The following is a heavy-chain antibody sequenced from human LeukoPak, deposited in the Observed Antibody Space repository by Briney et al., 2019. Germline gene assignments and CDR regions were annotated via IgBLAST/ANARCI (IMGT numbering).Heavy chain of an antibody. CDR3: ARGPAVARPNRLDY. CDR2: INHSGST. V-gene: IGHV4-34*01. Sequence: SETLSLTCAVYGGSFSGYYWSWIRQPPGKGLEWIGEINHSGSTNYNPSLKSRVTISVDTSKNQFSLKLSSVTAADTAVYYCARGPAVARPNRLDYWGQGTLVTVSS. J-gene: IGHJ4*02. CDR1: GGSFSGYY. D-gene: IGHD6-19*01.